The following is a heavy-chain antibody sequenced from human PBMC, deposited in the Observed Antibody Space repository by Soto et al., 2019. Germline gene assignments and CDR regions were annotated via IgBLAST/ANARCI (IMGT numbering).Heavy chain of an antibody. D-gene: IGHD5-12*01. CDR2: ASYDGSYK. V-gene: IGHV3-30*18. CDR1: GFTFSSFG. J-gene: IGHJ4*02. Sequence: QVQLVESGGGVVQPGRSLRLSCAASGFTFSSFGMHWVRQAPGKGLEWVAVASYDGSYKYYADSVKGRFTISRDNSKNTLYLQMNSLRAEYTAGYYCAKERSVVATTPDFDYWGQGPLVTVSS. CDR3: AKERSVVATTPDFDY.